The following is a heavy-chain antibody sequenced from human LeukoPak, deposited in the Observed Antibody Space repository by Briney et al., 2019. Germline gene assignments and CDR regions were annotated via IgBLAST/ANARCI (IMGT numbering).Heavy chain of an antibody. CDR2: IYYSGST. CDR1: GGSISSSSYY. V-gene: IGHV4-39*07. J-gene: IGHJ3*02. Sequence: SETLSLTCTVSGGSISSSSYYWGWIRQPPGKGLEWIGSIYYSGSTYYNPSLKSRVTISVDTSKNQFSLKLSSVTAADTAVYYCARDLLSTTNAFDIWGQGTMVTVSS. D-gene: IGHD4-11*01. CDR3: ARDLLSTTNAFDI.